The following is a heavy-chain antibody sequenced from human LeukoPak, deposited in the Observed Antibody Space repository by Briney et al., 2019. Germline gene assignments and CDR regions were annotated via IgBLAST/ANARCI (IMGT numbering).Heavy chain of an antibody. CDR1: GGSISSYY. CDR3: ARVGLRYYYYYMDV. Sequence: PSETLSLTCTVSGGSISSYYWSWIRQPPGKGLEWIGYIYYSGSTNYNPFLKSRVTISVDTSKNQFSLKLSSVTAADTAVYYCARVGLRYYYYYMDVWGKGTTVTVSS. V-gene: IGHV4-59*01. J-gene: IGHJ6*03. CDR2: IYYSGST. D-gene: IGHD2-21*01.